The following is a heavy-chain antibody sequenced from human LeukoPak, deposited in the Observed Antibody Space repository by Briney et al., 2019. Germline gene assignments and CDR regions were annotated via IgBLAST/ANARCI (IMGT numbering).Heavy chain of an antibody. CDR3: AKELRNYVHFDY. V-gene: IGHV3-30*18. CDR2: ISYDGSNK. CDR1: GFTFSSYG. Sequence: GSLRLSCAASGFTFSSYGMHWVRQAPGKGLEWVAVISYDGSNKYYADSVKGRFTISRDNSKNTLYLQMNSLRAEDTAVYYCAKELRNYVHFDYWGQGTLVTVSS. J-gene: IGHJ4*02. D-gene: IGHD1-7*01.